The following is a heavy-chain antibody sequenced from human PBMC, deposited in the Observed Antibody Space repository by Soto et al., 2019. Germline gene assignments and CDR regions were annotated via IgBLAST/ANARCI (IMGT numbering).Heavy chain of an antibody. CDR2: IYEAGTT. Sequence: QLQLQESGPGLVKPSETLSLTCAVSGASISRTGFHWGWIRQPPGQGLEWIVSIYEAGTTFYNSSLKSLVTMAADRSKTHFSLRLSSVTAADAAVYYCARRGSGHTFDYWGQGTLVTVSS. CDR3: ARRGSGHTFDY. CDR1: GASISRTGFH. V-gene: IGHV4-39*01. D-gene: IGHD3-10*01. J-gene: IGHJ4*02.